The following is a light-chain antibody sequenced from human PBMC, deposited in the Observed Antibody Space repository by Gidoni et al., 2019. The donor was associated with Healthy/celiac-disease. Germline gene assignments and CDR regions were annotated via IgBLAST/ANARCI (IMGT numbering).Light chain of an antibody. V-gene: IGKV3-15*01. J-gene: IGKJ4*01. Sequence: EIVMTQSPATLSVSPGERATLSCRASQSVSSNLAWYQQKPGIPARFSGSGSGTEFTLTISSLQSEDFAVYYCQQYNNWPALTFGGGTKVEIK. CDR1: QSVSSN. CDR3: QQYNNWPALT.